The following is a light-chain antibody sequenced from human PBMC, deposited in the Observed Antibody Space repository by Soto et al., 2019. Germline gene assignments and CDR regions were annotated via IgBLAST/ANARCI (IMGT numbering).Light chain of an antibody. J-gene: IGKJ5*01. CDR2: DAS. V-gene: IGKV1-5*01. CDR3: QQYNSYLYT. Sequence: DIHMTQSPSTLSASVVDRFTITCRASQSISSWLAWYQQKPGKAPKLLIYDASSLESGVPSRFSGSGSGTEFTLTISSLQPDDFATYYCQQYNSYLYTFGQGTRLEIK. CDR1: QSISSW.